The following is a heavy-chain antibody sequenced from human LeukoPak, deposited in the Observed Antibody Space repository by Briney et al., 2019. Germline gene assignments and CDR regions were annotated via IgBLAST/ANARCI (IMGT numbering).Heavy chain of an antibody. CDR2: ISYDGSNK. CDR1: GFTFSSYG. Sequence: GGSLRLSCAASGFTFSSYGMHWVRQAPGKGLEWVAVISYDGSNKYYADSVKGRFTISRDNSKNTLYLQMNSLRAEDTAVYYCAKGPSAHMVRGAYFDYWGQGTLVTVSS. CDR3: AKGPSAHMVRGAYFDY. V-gene: IGHV3-30*18. D-gene: IGHD3-10*01. J-gene: IGHJ4*02.